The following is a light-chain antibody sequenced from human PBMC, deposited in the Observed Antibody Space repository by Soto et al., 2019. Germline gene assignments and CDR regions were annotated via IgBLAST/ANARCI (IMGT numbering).Light chain of an antibody. CDR3: SSHTSTSTWV. CDR1: SSGIGDYNY. CDR2: EVG. Sequence: QSALTQPASVSGSPGQSITISCTGTSSGIGDYNYVSWYQQHPGKAPKLIIFEVGDRPSGVSNRFSGSKSGYTASLTSSGLQAEDEADYYCSSHTSTSTWVFGAGTKLTVL. J-gene: IGLJ3*02. V-gene: IGLV2-14*01.